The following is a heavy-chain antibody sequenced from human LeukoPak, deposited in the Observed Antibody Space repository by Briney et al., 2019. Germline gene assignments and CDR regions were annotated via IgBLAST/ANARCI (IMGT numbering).Heavy chain of an antibody. CDR3: ARDLNVVVPRDAFDF. V-gene: IGHV3-74*01. Sequence: GGSLRLSCEASGFTFSTSWMYWVRQAPGKGLEWVSRINGDGSDPSYADFVKGRFTISRDNAKNALYLQMNSLRAEDTAVYYCARDLNVVVPRDAFDFWGQGTMVTVSS. CDR1: GFTFSTSW. D-gene: IGHD2-15*01. CDR2: INGDGSDP. J-gene: IGHJ3*01.